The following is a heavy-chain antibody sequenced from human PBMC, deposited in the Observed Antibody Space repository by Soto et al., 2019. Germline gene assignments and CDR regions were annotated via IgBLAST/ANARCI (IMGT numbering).Heavy chain of an antibody. CDR2: ISAGTFTT. CDR1: GFTFRSYV. D-gene: IGHD6-19*01. J-gene: IGHJ4*02. Sequence: EVQLLESGGGLVQPGGSLRLSCTASGFTFRSYVMGWVRQAPGKGLECVSVISAGTFTTYYADSVKGRFTISRDNSKNTLYLQMNSLRAEDTAVYYCAKNPVAALYYFDFWGQGALVTVSS. V-gene: IGHV3-23*01. CDR3: AKNPVAALYYFDF.